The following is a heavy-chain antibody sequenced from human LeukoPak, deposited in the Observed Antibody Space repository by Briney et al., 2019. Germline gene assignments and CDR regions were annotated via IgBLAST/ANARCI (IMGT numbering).Heavy chain of an antibody. V-gene: IGHV3-21*01. J-gene: IGHJ6*02. Sequence: GGSLRLSCAASGFTFSSYAMSWVRQAPGKGLEWVSSISSSSSYIYYADSVKGRFTISRDNAKNSLYLQMNSLRAEDTAVYYCSSGYRILYGMDVWGQGTTVTVSS. D-gene: IGHD3-9*01. CDR1: GFTFSSYA. CDR3: SSGYRILYGMDV. CDR2: ISSSSSYI.